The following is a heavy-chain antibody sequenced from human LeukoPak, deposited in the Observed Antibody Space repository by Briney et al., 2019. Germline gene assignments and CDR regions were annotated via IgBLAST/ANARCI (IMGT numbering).Heavy chain of an antibody. J-gene: IGHJ4*02. V-gene: IGHV1-46*01. Sequence: GASVKVSCKASGYTFTSYYMHWVRQAPGQGLEWMGIINPSGGSTSYAQKFQGRVTMTRDMSTSTVYMELSSLRSDDTAVYYCARDRRYYDSSGYLDFDYWGQGTLVTVSS. D-gene: IGHD3-22*01. CDR1: GYTFTSYY. CDR2: INPSGGST. CDR3: ARDRRYYDSSGYLDFDY.